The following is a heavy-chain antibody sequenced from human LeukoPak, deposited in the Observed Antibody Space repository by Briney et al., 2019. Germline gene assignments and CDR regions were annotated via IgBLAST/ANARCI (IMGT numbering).Heavy chain of an antibody. J-gene: IGHJ3*02. CDR3: ARNPSYDI. V-gene: IGHV3-7*01. CDR2: IKQDGSEK. CDR1: GGSISSSSYY. D-gene: IGHD6-6*01. Sequence: PSETLSLTCTVSGGSISSSSYYWGWIRQPPGKGLEWVANIKQDGSEKYYVDSVKGRFTISRDNAKNSLYLQMNSLRAEDTAVYYCARNPSYDIWGQGTMVTVSS.